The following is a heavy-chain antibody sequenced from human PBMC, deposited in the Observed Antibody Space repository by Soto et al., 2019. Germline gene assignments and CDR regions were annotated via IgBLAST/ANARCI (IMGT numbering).Heavy chain of an antibody. J-gene: IGHJ6*02. CDR1: GYTFINYG. D-gene: IGHD6-13*01. V-gene: IGHV1-18*01. Sequence: ASVKVSYKSSGYTFINYGVSWVRQAPGQGLEWMGCISAYNGDKKYAQNVQGRVTLTTDTSTRTYYMEMRTLRSDDTAAYYCARDGPNITAVGDXWGQVTTFTVS. CDR3: ARDGPNITAVGDX. CDR2: ISAYNGDK.